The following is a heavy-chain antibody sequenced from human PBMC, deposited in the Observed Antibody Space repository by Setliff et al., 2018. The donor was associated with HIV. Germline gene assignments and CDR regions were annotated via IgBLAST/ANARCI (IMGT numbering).Heavy chain of an antibody. V-gene: IGHV4-61*02. Sequence: SETLSLTCTVSGGSISSSLYYWSWMRQAAGKGLEWIGRIDARGSANYNPSLNSRVTISVDTSKNHFSLTLSSVTAADTAVYYCARDGSEHYPLEGWLDPWGQGTLVTVSS. J-gene: IGHJ5*02. CDR3: ARDGSEHYPLEGWLDP. D-gene: IGHD3-3*02. CDR2: IDARGSA. CDR1: GGSISSSLYY.